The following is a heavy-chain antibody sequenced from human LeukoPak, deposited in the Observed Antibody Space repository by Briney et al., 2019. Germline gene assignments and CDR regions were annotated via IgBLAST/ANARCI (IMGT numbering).Heavy chain of an antibody. CDR2: IYYSGST. D-gene: IGHD3-10*01. J-gene: IGHJ4*02. CDR3: ARHRDYGSGSYDY. V-gene: IGHV4-59*08. Sequence: SETLSLTCAVYGGSFSGYYWSWIRQPPGEGLEWIGYIYYSGSTNYNPSLKSRVTISVDTSKNQFSLKLSSVTAADTAVYYCARHRDYGSGSYDYWGQGTLVTVSS. CDR1: GGSFSGYY.